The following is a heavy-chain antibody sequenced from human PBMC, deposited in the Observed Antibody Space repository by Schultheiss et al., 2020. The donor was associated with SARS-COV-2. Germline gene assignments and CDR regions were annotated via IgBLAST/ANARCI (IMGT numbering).Heavy chain of an antibody. J-gene: IGHJ4*02. D-gene: IGHD1-26*01. V-gene: IGHV3-30*03. CDR3: AGAGPLHY. Sequence: GGSLRLSCAASGFTFSSYWMSWVRQAPGKGLEWVAVISYDGSNHHYADSVKGRFTISRDNSKNTLYLQMNSLRAGDTAMYYCAGAGPLHYWGQGTLVTVSS. CDR2: ISYDGSNH. CDR1: GFTFSSYW.